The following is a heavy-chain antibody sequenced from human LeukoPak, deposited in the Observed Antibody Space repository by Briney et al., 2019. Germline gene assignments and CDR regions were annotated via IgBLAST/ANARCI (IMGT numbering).Heavy chain of an antibody. CDR2: ISSSSSTI. D-gene: IGHD4-17*01. V-gene: IGHV3-48*01. Sequence: GGSLRLSCAASGFTFSSDSMNWVRQAPGKGLEWVSYISSSSSTIYYADSVKGRFTISRDNAKNSLYLQMNSLRAEDTAVYYCARDPTVTTGPEYFPHWGQGTLVTVSS. CDR1: GFTFSSDS. CDR3: ARDPTVTTGPEYFPH. J-gene: IGHJ1*01.